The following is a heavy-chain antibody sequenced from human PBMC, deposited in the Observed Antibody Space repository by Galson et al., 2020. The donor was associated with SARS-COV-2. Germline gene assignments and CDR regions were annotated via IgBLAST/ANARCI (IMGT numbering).Heavy chain of an antibody. J-gene: IGHJ3*02. CDR1: GGSVSSGSYY. V-gene: IGHV4-61*01. D-gene: IGHD3-22*01. CDR2: IYYSGST. CDR3: ARETYYYDSSGYYQSNAFDI. Sequence: SETLSLTCTVSGGSVSSGSYYWSWIRQPPGKGLEWIGYIYYSGSTNYNPSLKSRVTISVDTSKNQFSLKLSSVTAADTAVYYCARETYYYDSSGYYQSNAFDIWGQGTMVTVYS.